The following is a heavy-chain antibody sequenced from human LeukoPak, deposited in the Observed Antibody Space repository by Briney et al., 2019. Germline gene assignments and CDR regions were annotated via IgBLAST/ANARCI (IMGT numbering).Heavy chain of an antibody. Sequence: ASVKVSCKASGGTFSSYAISWVRRAPGQGLEWMGGIIPIFGTANYAQKFQGRVTITADESTSTAYMELSSLRSEDTAVYYCARGSSSWTKPYNWFDPWGQGTLVTVSS. V-gene: IGHV1-69*01. D-gene: IGHD6-13*01. J-gene: IGHJ5*02. CDR3: ARGSSSWTKPYNWFDP. CDR2: IIPIFGTA. CDR1: GGTFSSYA.